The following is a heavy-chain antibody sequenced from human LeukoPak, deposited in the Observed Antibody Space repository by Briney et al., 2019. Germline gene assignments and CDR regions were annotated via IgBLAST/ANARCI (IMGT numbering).Heavy chain of an antibody. D-gene: IGHD4-11*01. CDR3: ASLTTRYYFMDV. Sequence: SETLSLTCTVSGAYISSYYWTWIRQSPGKGLEWIGYIHYGGTTNYSPSLKSRVIMSVDTAKNQFSLKMSSVTAADTAVYYCASLTTRYYFMDVWGKGATVTASS. CDR1: GAYISSYY. J-gene: IGHJ6*03. V-gene: IGHV4-59*01. CDR2: IHYGGTT.